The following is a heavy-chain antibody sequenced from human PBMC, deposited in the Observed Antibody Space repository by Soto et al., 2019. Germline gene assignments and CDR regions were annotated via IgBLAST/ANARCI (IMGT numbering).Heavy chain of an antibody. CDR2: INSDGSST. CDR3: ARDEYYDFWSGYYGRAFDI. Sequence: PGGSLRLSCAASGFTFSSYWMHWVRQAPGKGLVWVSRINSDGSSTSYADSVKGRFTISRDNAKNTLYLQMNSLRAEDTAVYYCARDEYYDFWSGYYGRAFDIWGQGTMVTVSS. J-gene: IGHJ3*02. CDR1: GFTFSSYW. D-gene: IGHD3-3*01. V-gene: IGHV3-74*01.